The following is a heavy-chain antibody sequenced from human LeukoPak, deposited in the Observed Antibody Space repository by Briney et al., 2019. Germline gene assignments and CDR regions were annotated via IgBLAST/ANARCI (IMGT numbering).Heavy chain of an antibody. CDR2: IYGGGST. Sequence: GGSLRLSCAASGFTISSNHMSWVRQAPGKGLEWVSVIYGGGSTYYADSVKGRFTISRDTPKNTLYLQMNSLRVEDTAVYYCASWPVGWYGEDSWGQGTLVTVSS. V-gene: IGHV3-53*01. D-gene: IGHD6-19*01. J-gene: IGHJ4*02. CDR3: ASWPVGWYGEDS. CDR1: GFTISSNH.